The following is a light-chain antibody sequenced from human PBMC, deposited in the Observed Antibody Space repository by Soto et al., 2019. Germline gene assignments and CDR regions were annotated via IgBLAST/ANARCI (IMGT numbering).Light chain of an antibody. CDR3: QQYGSSPT. CDR2: GAS. Sequence: IVLTQSPGTLSLSPGERATLSCRASQSVSSSHLAWYQQRPGQAPRLLIYGASSRATGMPDRFSGSGSGTDFTLTISRLEPEDFAVYYCQQYGSSPTFGQGTTVDIK. V-gene: IGKV3-20*01. CDR1: QSVSSSH. J-gene: IGKJ1*01.